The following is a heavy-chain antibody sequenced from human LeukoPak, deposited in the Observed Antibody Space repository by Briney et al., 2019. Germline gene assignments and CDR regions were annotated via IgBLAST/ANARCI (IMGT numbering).Heavy chain of an antibody. CDR1: GFTFSNYA. Sequence: GGSLRLSCAASGFTFSNYAMHWVRQAPGKGLEWVAVVSSDESTKYYVGSVKGRFTISRDNSRNTLYLQMNSLRTEDTALYYCAKDLHTVSSWYFDVWGRGVLVSVSS. J-gene: IGHJ2*01. V-gene: IGHV3-30*18. CDR3: AKDLHTVSSWYFDV. CDR2: VSSDESTK.